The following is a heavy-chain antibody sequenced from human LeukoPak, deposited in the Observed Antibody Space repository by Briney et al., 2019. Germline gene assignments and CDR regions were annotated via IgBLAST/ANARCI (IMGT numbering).Heavy chain of an antibody. CDR3: AIANYDFWSGYYPPDY. Sequence: ASVKVSCKASGGTFSSYTISWVRQAPGQGLEWMGRIIPILGIANYAQKFQGRVTITADKSTSTAYMELSSLRSEDTAVYYCAIANYDFWSGYYPPDYWAREPWSPSPQ. D-gene: IGHD3-3*01. CDR2: IIPILGIA. V-gene: IGHV1-69*02. J-gene: IGHJ4*02. CDR1: GGTFSSYT.